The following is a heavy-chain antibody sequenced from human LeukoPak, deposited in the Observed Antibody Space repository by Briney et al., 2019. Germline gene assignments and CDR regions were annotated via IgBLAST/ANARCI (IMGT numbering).Heavy chain of an antibody. J-gene: IGHJ4*02. D-gene: IGHD4-17*01. V-gene: IGHV4-59*08. CDR1: GXSVSSYY. Sequence: PSETLSLTCTVSGXSVSSYYGSWIRQPPGKGLEWIGYISYSGITNYKPSLKSRVTISVDTSKNQFSLKLSSVTAADTAVYYCARHRATVTTPFDFWGQGTLVTVSS. CDR3: ARHRATVTTPFDF. CDR2: ISYSGIT.